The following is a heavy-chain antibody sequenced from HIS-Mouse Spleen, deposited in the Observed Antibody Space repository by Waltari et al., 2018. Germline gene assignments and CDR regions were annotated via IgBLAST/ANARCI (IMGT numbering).Heavy chain of an antibody. J-gene: IGHJ5*02. CDR3: AHRKPYSSPRRGWFDP. CDR2: IYWDDDK. V-gene: IGHV2-5*02. CDR1: GFSLSTSGVG. D-gene: IGHD6-13*01. Sequence: QITLKESGPTLVKPTQTLTLTCTFSGFSLSTSGVGVGWIRHPPGKALEWLALIYWDDDKRYSPSLKSRLTITKDTSKNQVVLTMTNMDPVDTATYYCAHRKPYSSPRRGWFDPWGQGTLVTVSS.